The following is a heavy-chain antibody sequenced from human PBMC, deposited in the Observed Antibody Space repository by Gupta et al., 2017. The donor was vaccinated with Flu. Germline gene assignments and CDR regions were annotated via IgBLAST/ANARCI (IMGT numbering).Heavy chain of an antibody. CDR1: GYTFTNYY. CDR2: INPNSGST. Sequence: QVQLVQSGPEVKKPGASMTISCKASGYTFTNYYLHWVRQAPGQGLEWMAMINPNSGSTSYAQNFQGRVTMTRDTSTSTVYMELSSLRSEDTAVYYCARDSDTVVVPPTTYFFDSWGQGTLVTVSS. CDR3: ARDSDTVVVPPTTYFFDS. J-gene: IGHJ4*02. D-gene: IGHD2-2*01. V-gene: IGHV1-46*01.